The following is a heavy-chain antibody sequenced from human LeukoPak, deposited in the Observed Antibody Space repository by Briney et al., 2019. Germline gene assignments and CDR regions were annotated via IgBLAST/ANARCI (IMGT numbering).Heavy chain of an antibody. CDR3: AKDRTVGASYWYFDL. J-gene: IGHJ2*01. CDR2: ISISGDRT. CDR1: GFAFSSHA. V-gene: IGHV3-23*01. D-gene: IGHD1-26*01. Sequence: GVLRLSCAASGFAFSSHAMTWVRQAPGKGLEWVSAISISGDRTYYAHSVKGRFTISRDSSKNTLFLHMNTLRAEDTAIYYCAKDRTVGASYWYFDLWGRGTLVTVSS.